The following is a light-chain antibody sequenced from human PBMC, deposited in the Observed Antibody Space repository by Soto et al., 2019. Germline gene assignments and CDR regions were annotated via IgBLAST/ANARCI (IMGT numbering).Light chain of an antibody. J-gene: IGKJ3*01. CDR3: QQYGSSPGFT. V-gene: IGKV3-20*01. CDR1: QSVSSSN. CDR2: GAS. Sequence: EIVLTQSPGTLSFSPGERATLSCRASQSVSSSNLAWYQQKPGQAPRLLIYGASSRATGIPDRFSGSGSGTDFTLTISRLEPEDFAVYYCQQYGSSPGFTFGPGTKVDIK.